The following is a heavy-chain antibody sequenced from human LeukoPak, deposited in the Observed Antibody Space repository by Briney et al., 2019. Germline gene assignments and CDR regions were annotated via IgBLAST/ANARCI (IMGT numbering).Heavy chain of an antibody. V-gene: IGHV1-69*01. CDR3: ARDKGGDLGRYYYYGMDV. CDR1: GGTFSSYA. J-gene: IGHJ6*02. CDR2: IIPYFDAT. D-gene: IGHD3-16*01. Sequence: GASVKVSCKASGGTFSSYAISWVRQAPGQGLEWMGGIIPYFDATNYAQKFQGRVTITADESTNTAYMELSSLRSDDTAVYFCARDKGGDLGRYYYYGMDVWGQGTTVTVSS.